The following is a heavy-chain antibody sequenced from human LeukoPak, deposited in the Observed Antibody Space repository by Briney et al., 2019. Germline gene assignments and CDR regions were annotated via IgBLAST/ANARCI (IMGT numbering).Heavy chain of an antibody. V-gene: IGHV4-34*01. CDR1: GGSFSGYY. CDR3: ERGMMKYFQH. CDR2: INHSGST. D-gene: IGHD3-16*01. Sequence: SETLSLTCAVYGGSFSGYYWSWIRQPPGKGLEWIGEINHSGSTNYNPSLKSRVTISVDTSKNQFSLKLSSVTAADTAVYYCERGMMKYFQHWGQGTLVTVSS. J-gene: IGHJ1*01.